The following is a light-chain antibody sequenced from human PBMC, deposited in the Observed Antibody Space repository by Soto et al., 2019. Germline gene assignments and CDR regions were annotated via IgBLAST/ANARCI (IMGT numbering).Light chain of an antibody. V-gene: IGKV1-9*01. CDR1: QGISNS. CDR2: AAS. J-gene: IGKJ3*01. CDR3: QQLDT. Sequence: DIPLTQSPSFLSASVGDRVTITCRASQGISNSLAWYQQKPGKAPNLLIYAASTLQSGVPSRFSGSGSGTEFILTIGSLQPEDFATYYCQQLDTFGPGTKVEIK.